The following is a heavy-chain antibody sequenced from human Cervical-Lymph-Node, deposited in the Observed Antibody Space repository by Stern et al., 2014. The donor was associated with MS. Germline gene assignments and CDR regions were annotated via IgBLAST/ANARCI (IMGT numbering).Heavy chain of an antibody. CDR3: AHGLEIRLWAAY. CDR1: GFSLSTSGVG. Sequence: QITLKASGPTLVKPTQTLTLTCTFSGFSLSTSGVGVGWIRQPPGKALEWLALNYWDDDKRYSPSLKSRLAITKDTSKNQVVLTMTNMDPVDTATYYCAHGLEIRLWAAYWGQGTLVTVSS. J-gene: IGHJ4*02. V-gene: IGHV2-5*02. CDR2: NYWDDDK. D-gene: IGHD5-18*01.